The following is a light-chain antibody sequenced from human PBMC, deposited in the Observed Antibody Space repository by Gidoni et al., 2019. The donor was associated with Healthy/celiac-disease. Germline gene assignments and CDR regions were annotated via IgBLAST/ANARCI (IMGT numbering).Light chain of an antibody. J-gene: IGLJ2*01. Sequence: LPQPASVSGSPGQSITISCTGTSSDVGGYNYVSWYQQHPGKAPKLMIYDVSNRPSGVSNRFSGYKSGNTASLTISGLQAEDEDDYYCSSYTSSSTEVFGGGTKLTVL. CDR3: SSYTSSSTEV. V-gene: IGLV2-14*01. CDR1: SSDVGGYNY. CDR2: DVS.